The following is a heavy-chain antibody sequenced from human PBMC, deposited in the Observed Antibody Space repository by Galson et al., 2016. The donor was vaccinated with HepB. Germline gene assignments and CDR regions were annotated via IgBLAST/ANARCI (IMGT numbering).Heavy chain of an antibody. D-gene: IGHD1-26*01. CDR2: TYRGSN. CDR3: ARGAYYSFDI. V-gene: IGHV6-1*01. CDR1: GDSVSNNHAA. J-gene: IGHJ3*02. Sequence: CAISGDSVSNNHAAWNWIRQSPSRGLEWLGRTYRGSNQYAASMRGRIAINSDTSTNQFSLQLSSVTPEDTGLYYCARGAYYSFDIWGQGRWSPSLQ.